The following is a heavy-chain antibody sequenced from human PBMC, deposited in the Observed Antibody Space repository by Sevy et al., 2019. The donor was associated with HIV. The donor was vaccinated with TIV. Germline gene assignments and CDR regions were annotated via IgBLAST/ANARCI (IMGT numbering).Heavy chain of an antibody. Sequence: GESLKISCKGSGYSFTSHWIGWVRHMPGKGLEWMGIIFPDDSETRYSPSFQGQVTFSADKSINTAYLQWGSLKASDTAMYYCATSRSGYFDRSGYYIYWGQGTLVTVSS. D-gene: IGHD3-22*01. CDR2: IFPDDSET. CDR3: ATSRSGYFDRSGYYIY. J-gene: IGHJ4*02. CDR1: GYSFTSHW. V-gene: IGHV5-51*01.